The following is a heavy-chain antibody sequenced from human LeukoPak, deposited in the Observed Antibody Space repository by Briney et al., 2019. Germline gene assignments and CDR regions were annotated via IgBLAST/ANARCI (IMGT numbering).Heavy chain of an antibody. CDR1: GFTFSRYW. J-gene: IGHJ4*02. CDR2: IKQDGSEK. V-gene: IGHV3-7*03. Sequence: PGGSLRLSCAASGFTFSRYWMTWVRQAPGKGLEWVANIKQDGSEKYYVGSVKGRFTISRDNAKKSLYLQMNSLRAEDTALYYCARWSYDYVWGSYRYRPFDYWGQGTLVTVSS. CDR3: ARWSYDYVWGSYRYRPFDY. D-gene: IGHD3-16*02.